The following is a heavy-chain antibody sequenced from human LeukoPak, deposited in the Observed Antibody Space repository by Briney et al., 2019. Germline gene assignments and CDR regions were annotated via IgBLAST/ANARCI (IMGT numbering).Heavy chain of an antibody. CDR2: ISSSSSYI. J-gene: IGHJ6*03. CDR1: GFTFSDYY. V-gene: IGHV3-21*01. D-gene: IGHD2-15*01. CDR3: ARGAGDIVVVDYYYMDV. Sequence: GGSLRLSCAASGFTFSDYYMNWIRQAPGKGLEWVSSISSSSSYIYYADSVKGRFTISRDNAKNSLYLQMNSLRAEDTAVYYCARGAGDIVVVDYYYMDVWGKGTTVTVSS.